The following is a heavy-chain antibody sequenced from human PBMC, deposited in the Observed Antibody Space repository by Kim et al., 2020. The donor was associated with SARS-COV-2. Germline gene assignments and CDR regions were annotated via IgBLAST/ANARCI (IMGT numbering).Heavy chain of an antibody. D-gene: IGHD1-26*01. Sequence: GGSMRLSCAASGFTFSSYWMSWVRQAPGKGLEWVANIKQDGSEKYYVDSVKGRFTISRDNAKNSLYLQMNSLRAEDTAVYYCARVAEWELLRAFRFDYWGQGTLVTVSS. J-gene: IGHJ4*02. CDR2: IKQDGSEK. CDR1: GFTFSSYW. V-gene: IGHV3-7*01. CDR3: ARVAEWELLRAFRFDY.